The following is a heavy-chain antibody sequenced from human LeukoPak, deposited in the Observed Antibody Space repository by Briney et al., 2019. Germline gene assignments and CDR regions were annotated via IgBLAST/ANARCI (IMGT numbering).Heavy chain of an antibody. J-gene: IGHJ4*02. CDR2: ISGSGGST. Sequence: GLCLRLSCAASGFTVSSYAMSWVRPAAAKGLEGVSAISGSGGSTYYADSVKGRLTLSRDNYKNTLYLQMNSLRADDTSVYYCGKARRIGMVRGAIGPGVYWGQGTLVTVSS. V-gene: IGHV3-23*01. D-gene: IGHD3-10*01. CDR1: GFTVSSYA. CDR3: GKARRIGMVRGAIGPGVY.